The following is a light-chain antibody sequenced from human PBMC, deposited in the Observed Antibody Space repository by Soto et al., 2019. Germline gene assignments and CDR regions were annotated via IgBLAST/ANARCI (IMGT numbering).Light chain of an antibody. J-gene: IGKJ1*01. V-gene: IGKV3-20*01. CDR1: QSVDSRY. CDR3: HQYGNSPGT. CDR2: GAS. Sequence: EIVLTQSPGTLSLSPGERATLSRRASQSVDSRYFSWFQQRPGQAPRLLIYGASIRATAFPGRFSGSGSGTDFTLTIDRLEPEDFAVYYCHQYGNSPGTFGQGTKVDIK.